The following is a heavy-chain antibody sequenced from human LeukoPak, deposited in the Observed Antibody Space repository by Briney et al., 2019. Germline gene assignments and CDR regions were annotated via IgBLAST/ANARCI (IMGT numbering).Heavy chain of an antibody. Sequence: GGSLRLSCAASGFTFSSNAMHWVRQAPGKGLEWVAVISYDGSNKYYADSVKGRFTISRDNSKNTLYLQMNSLRAEDTAVYYCAKDGIGYYDFWSGYYTDYWGQGTLVTVSS. V-gene: IGHV3-30*18. J-gene: IGHJ4*02. CDR1: GFTFSSNA. D-gene: IGHD3-3*01. CDR3: AKDGIGYYDFWSGYYTDY. CDR2: ISYDGSNK.